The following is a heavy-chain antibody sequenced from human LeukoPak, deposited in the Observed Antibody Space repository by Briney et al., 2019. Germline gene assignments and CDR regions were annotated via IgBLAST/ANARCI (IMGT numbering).Heavy chain of an antibody. CDR2: INQDGSEK. J-gene: IGHJ4*02. V-gene: IGHV3-7*03. D-gene: IGHD3-3*01. CDR3: ARRSPLEWLSEQYYFDY. CDR1: GFTFSTYA. Sequence: GGSLRLSCAASGFTFSTYAMSWVRQAPGKGLEWVANINQDGSEKNYVDSVKGRFTISRDNAKNSLSLQMNSLRAEDTAVYYCARRSPLEWLSEQYYFDYWGQGTLVTVSS.